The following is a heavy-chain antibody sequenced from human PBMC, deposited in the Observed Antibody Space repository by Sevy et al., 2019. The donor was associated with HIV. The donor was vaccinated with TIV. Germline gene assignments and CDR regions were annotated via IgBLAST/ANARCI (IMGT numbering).Heavy chain of an antibody. J-gene: IGHJ6*02. CDR2: INTNTGNP. CDR3: ARSITGTIFFGSEYYYYGMDV. CDR1: GYTFTSYA. V-gene: IGHV7-4-1*02. Sequence: ASVKVSCKASGYTFTSYAMNWVRQAPGQGLEWMGWINTNTGNPTYAQGFTGRFVFSLDTSVSTAYLQISSLNAEDTAVYYCARSITGTIFFGSEYYYYGMDVWGQGTTVTVSS. D-gene: IGHD1-7*01.